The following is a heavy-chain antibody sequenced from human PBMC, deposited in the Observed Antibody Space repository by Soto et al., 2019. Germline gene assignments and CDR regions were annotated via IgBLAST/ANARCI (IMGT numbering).Heavy chain of an antibody. D-gene: IGHD3-10*01. CDR3: ARGMITMVRGVIMNL. CDR1: GGTFSSYA. J-gene: IGHJ4*02. CDR2: IIPIFGTA. V-gene: IGHV1-69*13. Sequence: SVKVSCKASGGTFSSYAVSWVRQAPGQGLEWMGGIIPIFGTANYAQKFQGRVTITADESTSTAYMELSSLRSEDTAVYYCARGMITMVRGVIMNLWGQGTLVTVSS.